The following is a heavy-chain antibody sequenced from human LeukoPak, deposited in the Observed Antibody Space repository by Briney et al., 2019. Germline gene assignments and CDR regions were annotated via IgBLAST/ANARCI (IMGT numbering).Heavy chain of an antibody. J-gene: IGHJ3*01. V-gene: IGHV3-23*01. Sequence: GRSLRLSCAAAGFTFSNYGVRSVRQAPGQGLEWVSAITSGGAPRYAGSVKGRFTISRDNSKNPLYLQMNSLRAENTAQYFCARDPNGDYIGAFEFWGRGTVVTGSS. CDR3: ARDPNGDYIGAFEF. CDR2: ITSGGAP. D-gene: IGHD4-17*01. CDR1: GFTFSNYG.